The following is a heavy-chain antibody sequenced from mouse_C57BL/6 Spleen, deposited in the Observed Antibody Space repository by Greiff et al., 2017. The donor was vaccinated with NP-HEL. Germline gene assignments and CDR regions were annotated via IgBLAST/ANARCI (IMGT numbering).Heavy chain of an antibody. J-gene: IGHJ3*01. V-gene: IGHV5-9-1*02. CDR1: GFTFSSYA. D-gene: IGHD1-1*01. CDR3: TRAPTPYGSSPAWFAY. CDR2: ISSGGDYI. Sequence: EVQLVESGEGLVKPGGSLKLSCAASGFTFSSYAMSWVRQTPEKRLEWVAYISSGGDYIYYADTVKGRFTISRDNARNTLYLQMSSLKSEDTAIYYCTRAPTPYGSSPAWFAYWGQGTLVTVSA.